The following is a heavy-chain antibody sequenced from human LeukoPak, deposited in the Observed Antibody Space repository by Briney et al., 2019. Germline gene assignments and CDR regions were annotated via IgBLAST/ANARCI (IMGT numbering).Heavy chain of an antibody. Sequence: GGSLRLSCAASGFTFSTYGMHWIRQAPGKGLERVAVIWHDGSNKYYGDSVKGRFTISRDNSKNTLYLQMNSLRAEDTAVYYCARGLGDIVVVPAAIKMYYYYGMDVWGQGTTVTVSS. J-gene: IGHJ6*02. CDR1: GFTFSTYG. CDR2: IWHDGSNK. V-gene: IGHV3-33*08. CDR3: ARGLGDIVVVPAAIKMYYYYGMDV. D-gene: IGHD2-2*02.